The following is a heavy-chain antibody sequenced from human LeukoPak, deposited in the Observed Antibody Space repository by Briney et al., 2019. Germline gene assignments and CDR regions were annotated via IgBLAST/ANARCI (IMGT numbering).Heavy chain of an antibody. V-gene: IGHV2-70*11. CDR2: IDWDDDK. D-gene: IGHD1-26*01. CDR3: ARTLRGYLTPTTNYYYGMDV. CDR1: GFSLSTSGMC. J-gene: IGHJ6*02. Sequence: SGPTLVNPTQTLTLTCTFSGFSLSTSGMCVSWIRQPPGKALEWLARIDWDDDKYYSTSLKTRLTISKDTSKNQVVLTMTNMDPVDTATYYCARTLRGYLTPTTNYYYGMDVWGQGTTVTVSS.